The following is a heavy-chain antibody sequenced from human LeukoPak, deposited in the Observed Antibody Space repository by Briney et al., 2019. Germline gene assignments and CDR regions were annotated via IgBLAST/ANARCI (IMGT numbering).Heavy chain of an antibody. Sequence: GGSLRLSCVASGFTFSSYWMSWVRQAPGKGLEWVASIKQDGTEKYYLDSLEGRFTISRDNARDSLYLQMNSLRDDDTSVYFCARDASALYWGRGTLVTVSS. CDR3: ARDASALY. D-gene: IGHD6-19*01. J-gene: IGHJ4*02. V-gene: IGHV3-7*01. CDR2: IKQDGTEK. CDR1: GFTFSSYW.